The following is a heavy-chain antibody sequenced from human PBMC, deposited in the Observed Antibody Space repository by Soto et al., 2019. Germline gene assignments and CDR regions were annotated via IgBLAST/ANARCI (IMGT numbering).Heavy chain of an antibody. CDR2: INAGYGNT. CDR1: GYIFSSYA. CDR3: ARDTGDGTFDF. V-gene: IGHV1-3*01. Sequence: ASVKVSCKASGYIFSSYAMHWVRQAPGQRLEWMGWINAGYGNTKSSQKFQDRVTISRDTSASTAYMVLTSLRSEDTAVYYCARDTGDGTFDFWGQGTLVTVSS. J-gene: IGHJ4*02. D-gene: IGHD7-27*01.